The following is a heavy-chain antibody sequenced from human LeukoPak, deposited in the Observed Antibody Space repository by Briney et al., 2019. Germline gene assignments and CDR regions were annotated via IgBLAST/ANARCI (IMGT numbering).Heavy chain of an antibody. Sequence: SETLSLTCTVSGGSISSSSSYWGWIRQPPGKGLEWIGSIYYSGSTYYNPSLKSRVTISVDTSKNQFSLKLSSVTAADTAVYYCARHLRGVALDAFDIWGQGTMVTVSS. D-gene: IGHD5/OR15-5a*01. CDR1: GGSISSSSSY. CDR2: IYYSGST. CDR3: ARHLRGVALDAFDI. V-gene: IGHV4-39*01. J-gene: IGHJ3*02.